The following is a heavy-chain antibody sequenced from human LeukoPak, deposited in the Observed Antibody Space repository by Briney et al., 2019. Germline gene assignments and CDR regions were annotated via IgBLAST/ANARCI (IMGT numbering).Heavy chain of an antibody. J-gene: IGHJ4*02. CDR3: ARDDGRVITDSYFDY. D-gene: IGHD2-21*01. CDR2: ISHDGSNK. Sequence: PGTSLRLSCAASGFTFSSYTVHWVRQAPGMGLEWVAVISHDGSNKYYADSVKGRFTVSRDNSKNTPSLQMNNLRPEDTAVYYCARDDGRVITDSYFDYWGQGTLVSVSS. CDR1: GFTFSSYT. V-gene: IGHV3-30*04.